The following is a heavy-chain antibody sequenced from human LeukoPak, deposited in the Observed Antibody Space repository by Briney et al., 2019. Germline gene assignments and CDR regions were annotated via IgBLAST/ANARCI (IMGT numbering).Heavy chain of an antibody. Sequence: QPGGSLRLSCAASEFTFNNYWMHWVRQAPGKGLVWVSRIKNDGKITTCADSVKGRFTTSRDNAKNTFYLQMNSLRVEDTAVYYCLLIILGGSSQHWGQGTLVTVSS. J-gene: IGHJ1*01. CDR1: EFTFNNYW. V-gene: IGHV3-74*01. CDR2: IKNDGKIT. D-gene: IGHD3-3*01. CDR3: LLIILGGSSQH.